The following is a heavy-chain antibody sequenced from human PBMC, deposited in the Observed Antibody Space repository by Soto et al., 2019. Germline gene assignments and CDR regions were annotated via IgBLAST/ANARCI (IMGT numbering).Heavy chain of an antibody. V-gene: IGHV4-59*01. CDR3: ARDVFGSGSSDY. CDR1: GGSISSYY. D-gene: IGHD3-10*01. CDR2: IYYSGST. J-gene: IGHJ4*02. Sequence: SETLSLTCTVSGGSISSYYWSWIRQPPGKGLEWIGYIYYSGSTNYNPSLKSRVTISVDTSKNQFSLKLSSVTAADTAVYYCARDVFGSGSSDYWGQGTLVTV.